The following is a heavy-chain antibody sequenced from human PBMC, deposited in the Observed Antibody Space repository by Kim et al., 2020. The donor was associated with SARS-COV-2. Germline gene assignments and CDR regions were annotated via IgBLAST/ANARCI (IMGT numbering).Heavy chain of an antibody. J-gene: IGHJ6*02. D-gene: IGHD2-21*02. CDR2: ISGSGGST. Sequence: GGSLRLSCAASGFTFSSYAMSWVRQAPGKGLEWVSAISGSGGSTYYADSVKGRFTISRDNSKNTLYLQMNSLRAEDTAVYYCAKDHDEVTAIHYYYYYGMDVWGQGTTVTVSS. CDR1: GFTFSSYA. CDR3: AKDHDEVTAIHYYYYYGMDV. V-gene: IGHV3-23*01.